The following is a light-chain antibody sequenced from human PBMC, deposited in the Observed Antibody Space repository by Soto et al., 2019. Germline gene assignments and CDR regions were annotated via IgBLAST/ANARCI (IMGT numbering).Light chain of an antibody. CDR2: AAS. V-gene: IGKV1-27*01. Sequence: DIQMSQAPSSLPGSCGDSVTITCPSSQGISNYLAWYQQKPGKAPTLLIYAASTLQSGVPSRFSGSGSGTDFTLTISSLEPEDFAVYYCQQRSNWPPVTFGQGTRLE. CDR1: QGISNY. J-gene: IGKJ5*01. CDR3: QQRSNWPPVT.